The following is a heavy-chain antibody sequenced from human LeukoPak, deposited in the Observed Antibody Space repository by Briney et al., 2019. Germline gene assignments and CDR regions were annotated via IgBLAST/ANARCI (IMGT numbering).Heavy chain of an antibody. J-gene: IGHJ4*02. D-gene: IGHD3-22*01. CDR1: GYTFTGYY. Sequence: ASVKVSCKASGYTFTGYYMHWVRQAPGQGLGWMGRINPNSGGTNYAQKFQGRVTMTGDTSISTAYMELSRLRSDDTAVYYCARDLAGPYYYDSSGVDYWGQGTLVTVSS. CDR3: ARDLAGPYYYDSSGVDY. V-gene: IGHV1-2*06. CDR2: INPNSGGT.